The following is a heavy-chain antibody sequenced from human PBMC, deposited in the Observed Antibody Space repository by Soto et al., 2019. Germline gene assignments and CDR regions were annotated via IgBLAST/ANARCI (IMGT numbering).Heavy chain of an antibody. V-gene: IGHV5-51*01. D-gene: IGHD3-10*01. Sequence: XESLKLSWKGSGYSFTSYWIGWVRHMPGKGLEWMGIIYPGDSDTRYSPSFQGQVTISADKSISTAYLQWSSLKASDTAMYYCARGSGSYYNGGDNLFDPWGQGTLVTVSS. J-gene: IGHJ5*02. CDR2: IYPGDSDT. CDR1: GYSFTSYW. CDR3: ARGSGSYYNGGDNLFDP.